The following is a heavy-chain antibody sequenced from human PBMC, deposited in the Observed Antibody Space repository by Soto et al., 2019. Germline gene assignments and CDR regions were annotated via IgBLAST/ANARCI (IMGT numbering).Heavy chain of an antibody. CDR3: ARGSSGFYDY. V-gene: IGHV5-51*01. CDR2: FYSGDSDT. D-gene: IGHD6-19*01. CDR1: GYSFANHC. Sequence: PGESLKISCKGSGYSFANHCIAWVRQMPGKGLEWMGIFYSGDSDTRYSPSFQGQVVISGDKSINTAYLQWTSLKASDTAMYYCARGSSGFYDYWGQGTLVTVS. J-gene: IGHJ4*02.